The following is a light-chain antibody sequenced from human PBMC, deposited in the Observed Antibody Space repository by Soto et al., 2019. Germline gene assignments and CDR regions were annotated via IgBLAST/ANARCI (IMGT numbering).Light chain of an antibody. V-gene: IGKV3-20*01. CDR2: RCP. CDR1: QNIRGNE. J-gene: IGKJ1*01. Sequence: VLTQSPGTLSLSPGERTTLSCRASQNIRGNELAWYQQKPGQAPRLLIYRCPSRAPGIPDRFSGRGSGTEFTLTSARMEPEDFAVYYCQEYGTSAPWTFGQGTRVEIK. CDR3: QEYGTSAPWT.